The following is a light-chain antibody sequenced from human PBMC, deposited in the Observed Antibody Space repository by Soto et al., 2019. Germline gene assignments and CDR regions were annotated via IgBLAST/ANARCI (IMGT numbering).Light chain of an antibody. CDR1: QSLLDPDDGNVD. J-gene: IGKJ4*01. Sequence: VLMTQTPLSLPVTPGDPASISCRSNQSLLDPDDGNVDLDWYLQKPGRSPQLLVYTVSYRASGVADRFSARGSDTDFTLKISRVEADDVGVYYCMQRLEFPHTFGGGTKLEIK. V-gene: IGKV2-40*01. CDR3: MQRLEFPHT. CDR2: TVS.